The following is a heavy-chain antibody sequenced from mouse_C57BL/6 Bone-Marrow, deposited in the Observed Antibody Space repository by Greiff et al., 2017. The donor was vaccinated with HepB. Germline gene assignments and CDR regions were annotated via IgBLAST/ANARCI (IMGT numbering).Heavy chain of an antibody. D-gene: IGHD3-3*01. CDR3: ASELGAMDY. CDR2: IWGVGST. CDR1: GFSLTSYG. Sequence: QVQLKESGPGLVAPSPSLSITCTVPGFSLTSYGVDWVRQSPGEGLEWLGVIWGVGSTNYNSALKSRLSISKDNYKSQVFLKMNSLQTDDTAMYYCASELGAMDYWGQGTSVTVSS. J-gene: IGHJ4*01. V-gene: IGHV2-6*01.